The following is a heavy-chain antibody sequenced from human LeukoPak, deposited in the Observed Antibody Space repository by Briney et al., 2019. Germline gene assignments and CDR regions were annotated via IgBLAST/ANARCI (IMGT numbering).Heavy chain of an antibody. D-gene: IGHD4-17*01. J-gene: IGHJ4*02. V-gene: IGHV4-39*07. CDR1: CGSISSSSYY. CDR3: EKTGDYYFDY. Sequence: SETLSHICSVSCGSISSSSYYWGWLRQPPGKGLEWIGSIYYSGSTYYTPSLKSRVTISVDTSKNQFSLKLSSVTAADTAMYYCEKTGDYYFDYWGQGTLVTVSS. CDR2: IYYSGST.